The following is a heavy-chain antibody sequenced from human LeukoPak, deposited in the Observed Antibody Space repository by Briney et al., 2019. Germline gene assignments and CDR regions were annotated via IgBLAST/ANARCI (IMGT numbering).Heavy chain of an antibody. J-gene: IGHJ4*02. Sequence: GGSLRLSCAASGFSFNRYWMTWVRQAPGKGLEWVANIKQDGSEKYYVDSVKGRFTISRDNAKNSLYLQMNSLRAEDTAVYYCARVRIAGDYFDYWGQGTLVTVSS. CDR1: GFSFNRYW. CDR2: IKQDGSEK. D-gene: IGHD1-14*01. CDR3: ARVRIAGDYFDY. V-gene: IGHV3-7*03.